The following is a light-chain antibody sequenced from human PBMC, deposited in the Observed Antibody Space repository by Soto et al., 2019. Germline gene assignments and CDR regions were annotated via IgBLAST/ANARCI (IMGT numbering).Light chain of an antibody. Sequence: QAVVTQEPSLTVSPGGTVTLTCASSTGAVTGEIHPNWLQQKPGQAPRALIYSTSNKQSWTPARFSGSLLGGKAALTLSGAQPEDEADYYCLLYYSDSLVFGGGTKVTVL. CDR2: STS. J-gene: IGLJ3*02. V-gene: IGLV7-43*01. CDR3: LLYYSDSLV. CDR1: TGAVTGEIH.